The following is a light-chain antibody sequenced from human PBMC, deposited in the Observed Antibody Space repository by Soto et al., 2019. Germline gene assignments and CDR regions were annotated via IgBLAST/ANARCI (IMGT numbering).Light chain of an antibody. CDR3: QQYGSSLFT. CDR2: GAS. J-gene: IGKJ3*01. V-gene: IGKV3-20*01. Sequence: EIVLTQSPGTLSLSPGERATLSCRASQSVSSNYLAWYQQKPGQAPRRLIYGASSRATGIPDRFSGSGSGTDFTLTISSLETEDFAVYYCQQYGSSLFTFGPGTKVDIK. CDR1: QSVSSNY.